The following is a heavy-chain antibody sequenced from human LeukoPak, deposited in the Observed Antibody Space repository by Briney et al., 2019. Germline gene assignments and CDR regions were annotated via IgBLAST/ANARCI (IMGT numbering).Heavy chain of an antibody. J-gene: IGHJ5*02. D-gene: IGHD1-26*01. CDR1: GFTFSSYE. CDR2: ISSSGSTI. V-gene: IGHV3-48*03. Sequence: GGSLRLSCAASGFTFSSYEMNWVRQAPGKGLEWVSYISSSGSTIYYADSVKGRFTISRDNAKNSLYLQMNSLRAEDTAVYYCARESPYGTLFDPWGQGTLVTVSS. CDR3: ARESPYGTLFDP.